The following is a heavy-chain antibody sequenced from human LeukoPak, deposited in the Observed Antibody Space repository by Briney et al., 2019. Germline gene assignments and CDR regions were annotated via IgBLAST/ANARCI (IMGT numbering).Heavy chain of an antibody. J-gene: IGHJ6*02. Sequence: GGSLRLSCAASGFTFSSYSMNWVRQAPGKGLGWVSSISSSSSYIYYADSVKGRFTISRDNAKNSLYLQMNSLRAEDTAVYYCARDDTAMVKGTYYYYGMDVWGQGTTVTVSS. V-gene: IGHV3-21*01. CDR3: ARDDTAMVKGTYYYYGMDV. D-gene: IGHD5-18*01. CDR2: ISSSSSYI. CDR1: GFTFSSYS.